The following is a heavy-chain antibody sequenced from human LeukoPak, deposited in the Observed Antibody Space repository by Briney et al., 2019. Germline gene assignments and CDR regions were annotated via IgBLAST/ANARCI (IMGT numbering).Heavy chain of an antibody. Sequence: GGSLRLSCAASGFTFSSYWMHWVRQAPGKGLVWVSRINTDGSSTYYADSVKGRFTISRDNAKNTLYLQMNSLRAEDTVVYYCARDNPYYYYYMDVWGKGTTVTVPS. CDR3: ARDNPYYYYYMDV. CDR1: GFTFSSYW. V-gene: IGHV3-74*01. CDR2: INTDGSST. J-gene: IGHJ6*03.